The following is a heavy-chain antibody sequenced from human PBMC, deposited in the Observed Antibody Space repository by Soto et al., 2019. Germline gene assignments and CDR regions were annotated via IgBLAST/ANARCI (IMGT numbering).Heavy chain of an antibody. J-gene: IGHJ4*02. V-gene: IGHV3-53*02. Sequence: EVQVVETGGGLIQPGGSLRLSCATSGLTVSLNYMSWVRQAPGKGLEWVSVIHTDGNTYYADFAKGRFTISRDYSKNTLDLKMNSRGAEATALYFWGNGIHRGYNYWGQETLVTVTS. D-gene: IGHD6-25*01. CDR2: IHTDGNT. CDR1: GLTVSLNY. CDR3: GNGIHRGYNY.